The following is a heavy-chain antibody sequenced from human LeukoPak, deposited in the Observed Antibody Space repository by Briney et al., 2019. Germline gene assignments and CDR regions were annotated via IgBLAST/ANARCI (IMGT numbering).Heavy chain of an antibody. V-gene: IGHV3-23*01. CDR2: ISGSVGST. CDR1: GFTFSSYA. Sequence: GGSLRLSCAASGFTFSSYAMSWVRQAPGKGLEWVSAISGSVGSTYYADSVKGRFTISRDNSKNTLYLQMNSLRAEDTAVYYCARAISMVRGVDYWGQGTLVTVSS. J-gene: IGHJ4*02. CDR3: ARAISMVRGVDY. D-gene: IGHD3-10*01.